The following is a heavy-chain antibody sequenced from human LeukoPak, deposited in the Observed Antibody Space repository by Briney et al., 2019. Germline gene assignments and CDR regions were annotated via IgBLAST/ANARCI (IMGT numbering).Heavy chain of an antibody. V-gene: IGHV4-4*02. CDR1: GGSISSSNW. J-gene: IGHJ4*02. CDR3: ARLLDYYGSGTRDFDY. CDR2: IYHSGST. D-gene: IGHD3-10*01. Sequence: SGTLSLTCAVSGGSISSSNWWSWIRQPPGKWLEWIGEIYHSGSTNYNPSLKSRVTMSVDTSKNQFSLELSSVTAADTAVYYCARLLDYYGSGTRDFDYWGQGTLVTVSS.